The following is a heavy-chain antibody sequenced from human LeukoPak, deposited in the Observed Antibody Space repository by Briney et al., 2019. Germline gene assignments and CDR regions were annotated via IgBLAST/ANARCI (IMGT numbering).Heavy chain of an antibody. Sequence: SVKVSCKASGFTFGSSVMHWVRQARGQGLEWIGWIVVGSGNTNYAQKFLERVTMTRDMSTRTAYMELSSLSFEDTAVYYCAAELSVGKTYFDSWGQGTLVSVSS. CDR2: IVVGSGNT. V-gene: IGHV1-58*02. CDR3: AAELSVGKTYFDS. CDR1: GFTFGSSV. D-gene: IGHD1-26*01. J-gene: IGHJ4*02.